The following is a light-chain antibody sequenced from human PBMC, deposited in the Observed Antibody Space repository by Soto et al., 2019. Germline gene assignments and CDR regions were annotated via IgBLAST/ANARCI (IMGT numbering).Light chain of an antibody. CDR2: DGY. J-gene: IGKJ2*01. Sequence: DIQMTQYPSTLSASVGDRVTITCGASQTINKKLAWYQKKPGKAPKLLIYDGYTLESGVPSRFRGSGSWTEFTLTIGSLKTDDFANYYCQQYDTYFRYTFGQGTKVDIK. CDR1: QTINKK. CDR3: QQYDTYFRYT. V-gene: IGKV1-5*01.